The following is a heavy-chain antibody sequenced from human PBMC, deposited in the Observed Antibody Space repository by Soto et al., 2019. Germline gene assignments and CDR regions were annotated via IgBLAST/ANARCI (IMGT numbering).Heavy chain of an antibody. CDR1: GFTFTTYS. D-gene: IGHD2-15*01. CDR3: ARETGVVVIVKGEFEF. CDR2: ISANNGKT. J-gene: IGHJ4*02. Sequence: QVQLVQSGPEVKQPGASVKVSCKASGFTFTTYSFSWVRQAPGQGLEWIGWISANNGKTVYAQKFQDRVTMTTDTSTSTAHLELRSLKTDDTAVYYCARETGVVVIVKGEFEFWGQGTLVTVSS. V-gene: IGHV1-18*04.